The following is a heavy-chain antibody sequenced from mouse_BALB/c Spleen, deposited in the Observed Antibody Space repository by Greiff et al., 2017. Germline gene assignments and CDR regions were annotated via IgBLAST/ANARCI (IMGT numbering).Heavy chain of an antibody. CDR3: ARYYGSSWYFEV. CDR1: GYTFTSYW. V-gene: IGHV1S41*01. CDR2: ISPGSGST. Sequence: DLVKPGASVKLSCKASGYTFTSYWINWIKQMPGQGLEWIGRISPGSGSTYYNAMFTGKATLTVDTSSSPAYIQLSSLSSEDSAVYFCARYYGSSWYFEVWGAGTTVTVSS. J-gene: IGHJ1*01. D-gene: IGHD1-1*01.